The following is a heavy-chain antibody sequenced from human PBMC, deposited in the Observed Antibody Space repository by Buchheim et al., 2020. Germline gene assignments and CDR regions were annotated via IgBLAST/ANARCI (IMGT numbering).Heavy chain of an antibody. CDR3: ARGRLRVDIVGVPAATALSGWFDP. D-gene: IGHD2-2*01. CDR2: INHSGST. V-gene: IGHV4-34*01. J-gene: IGHJ5*02. Sequence: QVQLQQWGAGLLKPSETLSLTCAVYGGSFSGYYWSWIRQPPGKGLEWIGEINHSGSTNYNPSLKSRVTISVDTSKNQFSLKLSSVTAADTAVYYWARGRLRVDIVGVPAATALSGWFDPWGQGTL. CDR1: GGSFSGYY.